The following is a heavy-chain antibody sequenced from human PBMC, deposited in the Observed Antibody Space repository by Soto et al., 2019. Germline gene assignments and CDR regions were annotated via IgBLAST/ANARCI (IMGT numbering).Heavy chain of an antibody. J-gene: IGHJ6*02. D-gene: IGHD3-16*02. V-gene: IGHV3-30*04. CDR2: ISSDGRSK. CDR1: GFTFKNYA. Sequence: VGSLSLSCEASGFTFKNYAFHWVRHSPGKGLEWVAGISSDGRSKFYGDSVRGRFTISRDSSENMLYLQMTSLRVEDMALYYCASGNSIDYRYFGLDVWGQGSTVPVS. CDR3: ASGNSIDYRYFGLDV.